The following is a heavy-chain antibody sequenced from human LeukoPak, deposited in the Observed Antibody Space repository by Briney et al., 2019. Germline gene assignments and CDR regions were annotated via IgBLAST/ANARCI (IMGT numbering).Heavy chain of an antibody. D-gene: IGHD3-22*01. CDR1: GYTFTGYY. CDR2: INPNSDST. J-gene: IGHJ3*02. CDR3: ARASSGSYRGAFDI. Sequence: EASVKVSCKASGYTFTGYYMHWVRQAPGQGLEWMGWINPNSDSTNYAQKFQGRVTMTRDTSISTAYMELSRLRSDDTAVYYCARASSGSYRGAFDIWGQGTLVTVSS. V-gene: IGHV1-2*02.